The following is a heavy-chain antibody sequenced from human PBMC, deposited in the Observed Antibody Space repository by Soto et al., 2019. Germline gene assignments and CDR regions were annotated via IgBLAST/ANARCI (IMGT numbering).Heavy chain of an antibody. D-gene: IGHD2-8*01. J-gene: IGHJ4*02. V-gene: IGHV2-70*13. CDR3: AGGCEGGGPAEDDY. Sequence: SGPTRVNPTQTLRLTCTFSGFSLSPLGMSVSWNRQPPGKALEWLAVIDWDDDKYYSTSLKTRLTISKDISKNQVVFTMTNMYPVTTATHFCAGGCEGGGPAEDDYWGQGALVTVSS. CDR2: IDWDDDK. CDR1: GFSLSPLGMS.